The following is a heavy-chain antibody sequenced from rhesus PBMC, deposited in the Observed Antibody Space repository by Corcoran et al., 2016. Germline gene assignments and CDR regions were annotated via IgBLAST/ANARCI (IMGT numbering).Heavy chain of an antibody. J-gene: IGHJ6*01. V-gene: IGHV4-80*01. CDR1: GASLSRYW. D-gene: IGHD5-12*01. Sequence: QVQLQESGPGLVQPSETLSLPCAVSGASLSRYWWSWIRQPPGKGLEWIGEINGNSGSTYYNPSLKSRVTISKDASKNQFSLKLSSVTAADTAVYYCASRGYSYGLDSWGQGVVVTVSS. CDR2: INGNSGST. CDR3: ASRGYSYGLDS.